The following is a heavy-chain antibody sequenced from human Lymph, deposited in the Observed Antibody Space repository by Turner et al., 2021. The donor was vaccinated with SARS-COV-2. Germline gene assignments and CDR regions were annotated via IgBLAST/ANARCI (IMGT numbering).Heavy chain of an antibody. J-gene: IGHJ3*02. V-gene: IGHV1-69*10. D-gene: IGHD1-26*01. CDR2: IIPILRIA. CDR1: GGPFSTYV. CDR3: ARRHSGNYDAFDI. Sequence: QVQLVKSGDEEKKAGSSVQVSCKASGGPFSTYVISWVRPAPGQGLEWMGGIIPILRIANYAQKFQVRVTITADKSTSTAYMELSSLRSEDTAVYHCARRHSGNYDAFDIWGQGTMVTVSS.